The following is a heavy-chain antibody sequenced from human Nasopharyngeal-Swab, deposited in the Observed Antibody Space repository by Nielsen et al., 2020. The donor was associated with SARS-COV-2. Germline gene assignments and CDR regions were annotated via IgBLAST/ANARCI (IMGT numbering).Heavy chain of an antibody. J-gene: IGHJ4*02. CDR1: LDIFSSYFAA. D-gene: IGHD4-23*01. CDR3: ARMVGTDPDY. CDR2: TYYRSKWYN. Sequence: QTLSLTRAFSLDIFSSYFAAWNWIRQSPARGLEWLGRTYYRSKWYNGYAVSVKSRITINPDTSKNQFSLQLSSVTPEDTAVYYCARMVGTDPDYWGQGTLVTVSS. V-gene: IGHV6-1*01.